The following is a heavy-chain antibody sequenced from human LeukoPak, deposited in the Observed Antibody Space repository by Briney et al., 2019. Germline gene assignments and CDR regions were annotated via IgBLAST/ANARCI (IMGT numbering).Heavy chain of an antibody. V-gene: IGHV4-34*01. CDR2: INQGGST. J-gene: IGHJ4*01. Sequence: SETLSLTCAVEGGAFNDYYWSWVRQSLEKGLEWIAEINQGGSTIYNPSLKNRVTMSIDTTRKHFSLQLASLTAADTAVYFCARRGIWIQWNFEYWV. CDR1: GGAFNDYY. CDR3: ARRGIWIQWNFEY. D-gene: IGHD5-12*01.